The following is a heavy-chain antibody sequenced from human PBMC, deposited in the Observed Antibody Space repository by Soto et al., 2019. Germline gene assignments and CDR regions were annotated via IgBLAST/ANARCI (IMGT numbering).Heavy chain of an antibody. CDR1: GYTFTSYA. V-gene: IGHV1-3*01. CDR3: ARDHWDSLRVYYYYGMDV. J-gene: IGHJ6*02. D-gene: IGHD3-16*01. CDR2: INAGNGNT. Sequence: GASVKVSCKASGYTFTSYAMHWVRQAPGQRLEWMGWINAGNGNTKYSQKFQGRVTITRDTSASTAYMELSSLRSEDTAVYYCARDHWDSLRVYYYYGMDVWGQGTTVTVSS.